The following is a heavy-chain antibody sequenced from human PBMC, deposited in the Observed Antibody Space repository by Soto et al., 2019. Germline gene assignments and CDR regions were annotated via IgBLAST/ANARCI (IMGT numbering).Heavy chain of an antibody. CDR2: IYYSGST. D-gene: IGHD2-2*01. CDR3: ARTVCSSASCYGYYYYGLDV. Sequence: QVQLQESGPGLVKPSQTLSLTCTVSGDSISSTNNYWSWIRQHPGKALEWIGYIYYSGSTYYNPSLKSRPAISVDTSKNQFSLKLSSVTAADTAVYYCARTVCSSASCYGYYYYGLDVWGQGTTVTVSS. CDR1: GDSISSTNNY. V-gene: IGHV4-31*03. J-gene: IGHJ6*02.